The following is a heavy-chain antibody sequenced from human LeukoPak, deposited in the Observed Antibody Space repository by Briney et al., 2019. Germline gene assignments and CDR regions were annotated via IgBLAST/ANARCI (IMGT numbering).Heavy chain of an antibody. V-gene: IGHV1-2*02. CDR1: GYTFSGYY. CDR3: ASSRTIGGRLDMNYYYYYMDV. Sequence: GASVTVSCKPSGYTFSGYYMHWVRQAPGQGLEWMGWINPNSGGTNYAQKFQGRVTMTRDTSITTAYMELSRLRSDDTAVYYCASSRTIGGRLDMNYYYYYMDVWGKGTTVTVSS. D-gene: IGHD3-9*01. CDR2: INPNSGGT. J-gene: IGHJ6*03.